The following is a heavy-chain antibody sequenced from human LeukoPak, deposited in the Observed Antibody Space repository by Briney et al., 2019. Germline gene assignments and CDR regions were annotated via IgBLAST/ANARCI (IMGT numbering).Heavy chain of an antibody. CDR1: GGSIVDSMYY. Sequence: SETLSLTCNVSGGSIVDSMYYWGWIRQSPEKGLEWIGSIYYSGSTYYNPSLKSRVTISVDTSKNQFSLKLSSVTAADTAVYYCARDVGANYYFDYWGQGTLVTVSS. D-gene: IGHD1-26*01. V-gene: IGHV4-39*07. CDR3: ARDVGANYYFDY. CDR2: IYYSGST. J-gene: IGHJ4*02.